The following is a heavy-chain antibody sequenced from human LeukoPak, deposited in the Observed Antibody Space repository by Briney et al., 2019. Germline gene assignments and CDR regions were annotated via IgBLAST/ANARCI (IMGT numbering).Heavy chain of an antibody. J-gene: IGHJ4*02. Sequence: ASVKVSCKTSGYNFVTYGISWVRQAPGQGLEWMGRIGANNGNTNYAQKYQGRVTVTADTSTSTAYMELRSLRSGDTAVYYCARDLDNRNDMYYLDWWGQGTLVTVSS. CDR2: IGANNGNT. V-gene: IGHV1-18*01. CDR3: ARDLDNRNDMYYLDW. CDR1: GYNFVTYG. D-gene: IGHD1-14*01.